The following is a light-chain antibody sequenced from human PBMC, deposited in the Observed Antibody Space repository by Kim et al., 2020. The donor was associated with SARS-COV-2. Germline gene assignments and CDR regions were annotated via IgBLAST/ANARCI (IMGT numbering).Light chain of an antibody. CDR2: KDS. CDR1: VLAKKY. Sequence: SVSPGQTARITCSGDVLAKKYARWFQHKPGQAPVLVIYKDSERPSGIPERFSGSSSGTTVTLTISGAQVEDEADYYCYSAADNNLVFGGGTKLTVL. CDR3: YSAADNNLV. V-gene: IGLV3-27*01. J-gene: IGLJ3*02.